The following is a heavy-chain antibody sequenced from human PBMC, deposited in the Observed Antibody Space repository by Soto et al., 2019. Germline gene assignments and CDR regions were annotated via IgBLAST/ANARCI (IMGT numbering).Heavy chain of an antibody. CDR2: IYYSGLT. D-gene: IGHD3-16*01. CDR3: SYLRGITGYPAD. V-gene: IGHV4-31*09. Sequence: QVQLQESGPGLVEPSQTLSLTCSVSGGSMRSEGYSWSWIRQHPGKGLEWIGYIYYSGLTDYNPSLKRRLTISVDKSKTELYLKMMSGTAADAAVSYWSYLRGITGYPADWGQGTLVTVSS. J-gene: IGHJ4*02. CDR1: GGSMRSEGYS.